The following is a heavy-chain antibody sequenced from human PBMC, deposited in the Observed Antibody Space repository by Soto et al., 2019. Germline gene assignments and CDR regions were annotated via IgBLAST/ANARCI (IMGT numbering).Heavy chain of an antibody. CDR1: GFTFSNAW. D-gene: IGHD3-22*01. CDR3: XXXXXXXXXXXXXLLLDY. Sequence: EVQLVESGGGLVKPGGSLRLSCAASGFTFSNAWMSWVRQAPGKGLEXXXRIXSKTDGGTTDYAAPVKGRFTISRDDSXXXXXXXXXXXXXXXXXXXXXXXXXXXXXXXXXXLLLDYWGQGTLVTVSS. CDR2: IXSKTDGGTT. J-gene: IGHJ4*02. V-gene: IGHV3-15*01.